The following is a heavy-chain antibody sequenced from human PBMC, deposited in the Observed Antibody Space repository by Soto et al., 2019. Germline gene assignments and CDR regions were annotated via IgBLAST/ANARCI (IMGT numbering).Heavy chain of an antibody. V-gene: IGHV4-4*07. CDR1: GGSINTFY. Sequence: SETLSLTCTVPGGSINTFYWSWVRQRAGKGLEWIGRIFSSGSTSFNPSLESRVAMSVDTSKNHFSLNLSSVTAADMAVYYCAREGSYSAYNFAHGIQLWSFDFWGQGALVTVSS. CDR2: IFSSGST. D-gene: IGHD5-12*01. J-gene: IGHJ4*02. CDR3: AREGSYSAYNFAHGIQLWSFDF.